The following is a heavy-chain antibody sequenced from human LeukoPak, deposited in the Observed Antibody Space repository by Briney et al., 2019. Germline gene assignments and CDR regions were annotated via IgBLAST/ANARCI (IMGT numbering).Heavy chain of an antibody. D-gene: IGHD5-24*01. CDR1: GYTFTNYG. CDR3: AREMATIVNQFDY. Sequence: ASVKVSCKASGYTFTNYGISWVRQAPGQGLEWMGWISTYNGHTNYAQKLQGRVTMTTDTSTSTAYLELRSLRSDDTAVYYCAREMATIVNQFDYWGQGTLVTVSS. CDR2: ISTYNGHT. V-gene: IGHV1-18*04. J-gene: IGHJ4*02.